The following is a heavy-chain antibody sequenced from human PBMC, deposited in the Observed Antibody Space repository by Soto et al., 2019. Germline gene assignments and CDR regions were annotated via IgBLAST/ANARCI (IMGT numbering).Heavy chain of an antibody. CDR1: GGSISSYY. V-gene: IGHV4-59*12. CDR2: IYYSGST. D-gene: IGHD2-8*01. Sequence: SETLSPTCTVSGGSISSYYWSWIRQPPGKGLEWIGYIYYSGSTNYNPSLKSRVTISVDKSKNQFSLKLSSVTAADPAVYYCAVMVYAAYYYSGMAVWGQGTTVPVS. J-gene: IGHJ6*02. CDR3: AVMVYAAYYYSGMAV.